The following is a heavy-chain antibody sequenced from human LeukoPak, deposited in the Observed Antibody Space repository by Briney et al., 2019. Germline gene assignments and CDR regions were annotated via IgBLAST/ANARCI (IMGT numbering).Heavy chain of an antibody. J-gene: IGHJ4*02. CDR3: VRLWTPSKGSPRFFDY. Sequence: GESLKISCKGSGYSFTNYWIGWVRQMPGKGLEWMGIIYPGDFDTRYNPSFQGQVSISADKSNSTAYVQWSSLEASGTAMYYCVRLWTPSKGSPRFFDYWGQGTLVTVSS. D-gene: IGHD1-1*01. V-gene: IGHV5-51*01. CDR1: GYSFTNYW. CDR2: IYPGDFDT.